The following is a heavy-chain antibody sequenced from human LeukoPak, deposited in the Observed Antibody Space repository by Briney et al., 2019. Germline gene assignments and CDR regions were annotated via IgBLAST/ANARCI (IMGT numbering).Heavy chain of an antibody. CDR3: ARGRLLMWFDP. D-gene: IGHD3-16*01. Sequence: SETLSLTCAVYGGSFSGYSWSWIRQPPGKGLEWIGEINHSGSTNYNPSLKSRVTISVDTSKKQFSLKLSSATAADTAVYYCARGRLLMWFDPWGQGTLVTVSS. V-gene: IGHV4-34*01. CDR1: GGSFSGYS. CDR2: INHSGST. J-gene: IGHJ5*02.